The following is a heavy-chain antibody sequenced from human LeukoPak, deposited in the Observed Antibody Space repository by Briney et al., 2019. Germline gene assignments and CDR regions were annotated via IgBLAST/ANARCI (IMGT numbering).Heavy chain of an antibody. Sequence: PGGSLRLSCAASGFTFSSHWMHWVRQAPGKGLVWVSRINTDGSTTTYADSVKGRFTVPRDNAKNTLYLQMNSLRAEDTAVYYCAREGYYDSSGPFDYWGQGTLVTVSS. V-gene: IGHV3-74*01. CDR1: GFTFSSHW. CDR2: INTDGSTT. CDR3: AREGYYDSSGPFDY. J-gene: IGHJ4*02. D-gene: IGHD3-22*01.